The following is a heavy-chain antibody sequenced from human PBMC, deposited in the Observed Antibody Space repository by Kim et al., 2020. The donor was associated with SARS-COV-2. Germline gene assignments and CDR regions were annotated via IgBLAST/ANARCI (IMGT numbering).Heavy chain of an antibody. J-gene: IGHJ4*02. CDR3: AREGLRFLEWLTTPLTFAH. D-gene: IGHD3-3*01. V-gene: IGHV3-30*01. Sequence: KGRITSSRDKAKNTVYLQMNSLRAEDTAVYYCAREGLRFLEWLTTPLTFAHWGQGTLVTVSS.